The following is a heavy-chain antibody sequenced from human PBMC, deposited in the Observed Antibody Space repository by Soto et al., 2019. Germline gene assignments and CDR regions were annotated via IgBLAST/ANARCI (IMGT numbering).Heavy chain of an antibody. CDR1: GYFFASYD. CDR3: ARLSSAWYHYFDP. Sequence: ASVKVSCKASGYFFASYDINWVRQATGQGLEWMGWMNPNSGNAGYAQKFQGRVTMTRNTSISTAYMELSSLRSEDTAVYYCARLSSAWYHYFDPWGQGTPVTVSS. V-gene: IGHV1-8*01. CDR2: MNPNSGNA. D-gene: IGHD6-19*01. J-gene: IGHJ4*02.